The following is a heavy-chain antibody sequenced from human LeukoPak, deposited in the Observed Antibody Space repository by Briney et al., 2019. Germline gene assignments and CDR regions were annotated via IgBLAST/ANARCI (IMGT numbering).Heavy chain of an antibody. V-gene: IGHV3-30*18. D-gene: IGHD3-10*01. J-gene: IGHJ4*02. CDR3: AKENRYYYGSGSSLDY. Sequence: GRSLRLSCAASGFTFSSYGMHWVRQAPGKGLEWVAVISYDGSNKYYADSVKGRFTISRDNSKNTLYLQMNSLRAEDTAVYYCAKENRYYYGSGSSLDYWGQGTLVTVSS. CDR1: GFTFSSYG. CDR2: ISYDGSNK.